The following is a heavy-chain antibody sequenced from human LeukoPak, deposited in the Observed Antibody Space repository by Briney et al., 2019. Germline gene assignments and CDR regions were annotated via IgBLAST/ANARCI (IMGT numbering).Heavy chain of an antibody. V-gene: IGHV3-21*01. J-gene: IGHJ6*04. D-gene: IGHD3-10*02. Sequence: GGSLRLSCAASGFTFSSYNRNWVRQAPGKGLEWVASISSSSTYIYYEESMKGRFTISRDNAKNSLYLQMNSLRAEDTAVYYCAELGITMIGGVWGKGTTVTISS. CDR1: GFTFSSYN. CDR2: ISSSSTYI. CDR3: AELGITMIGGV.